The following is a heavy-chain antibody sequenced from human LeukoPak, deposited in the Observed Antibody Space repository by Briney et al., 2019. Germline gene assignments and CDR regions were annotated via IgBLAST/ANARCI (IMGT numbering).Heavy chain of an antibody. J-gene: IGHJ4*02. Sequence: PGRSLRLSCAASGFTFDDYAMHWVRQAPGKGLEWVSGISWNSGSIGYADSVKGRFIISRDNAKNSLYLQMNSLRAEDTALYYCAKDKRNYYDSSGYSYYFDYWGQGTLVTVSS. CDR3: AKDKRNYYDSSGYSYYFDY. V-gene: IGHV3-9*01. D-gene: IGHD3-22*01. CDR1: GFTFDDYA. CDR2: ISWNSGSI.